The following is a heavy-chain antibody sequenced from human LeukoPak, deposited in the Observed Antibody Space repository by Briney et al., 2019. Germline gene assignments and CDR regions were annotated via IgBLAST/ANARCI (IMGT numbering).Heavy chain of an antibody. J-gene: IGHJ4*02. D-gene: IGHD3-22*01. CDR3: ARENTYYYDSSGYITHDY. CDR2: ISSSSSYI. CDR1: GFTFSSYS. V-gene: IGHV3-21*01. Sequence: NPGGSLRLSCAASGFTFSSYSMNWVRQAPGKGLEWVSSISSSSSYIYYADSVKGRFTISRDNAKNSLYLQMNSLRAEDTAVYYCARENTYYYDSSGYITHDYWGQGTLVTVSS.